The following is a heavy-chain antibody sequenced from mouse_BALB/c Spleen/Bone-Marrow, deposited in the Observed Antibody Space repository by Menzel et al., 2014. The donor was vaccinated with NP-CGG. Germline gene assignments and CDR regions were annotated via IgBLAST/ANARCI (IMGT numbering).Heavy chain of an antibody. V-gene: IGHV5-17*02. J-gene: IGHJ1*01. D-gene: IGHD1-1*01. Sequence: VKLVESGGGLVQPGGSRKFSCVASGFTFSSFGMHWVRQAPEKGLEWVAYISSGSSSTYYADTLKGRFTISRDNPKNALFLQMTSLRSEATAIYFCARGYYYGSNQSGNIDIWGPGTTDTASS. CDR2: ISSGSSST. CDR1: GFTFSSFG. CDR3: ARGYYYGSNQSGNIDI.